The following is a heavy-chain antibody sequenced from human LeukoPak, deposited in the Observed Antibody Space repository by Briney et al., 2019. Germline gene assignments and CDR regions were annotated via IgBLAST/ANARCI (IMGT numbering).Heavy chain of an antibody. V-gene: IGHV3-7*01. D-gene: IGHD3-22*01. CDR2: IKQEGSET. Sequence: TGGSLRLSCTASEFTFSNYWMSWVRQAPGKGLEWVANIKQEGSETYSVDSVKGRFTISRDNAKNSLYLQMNSLRAEDTALYYCARGGQYSGYYYFDYWGQGTLVTASS. J-gene: IGHJ4*02. CDR3: ARGGQYSGYYYFDY. CDR1: EFTFSNYW.